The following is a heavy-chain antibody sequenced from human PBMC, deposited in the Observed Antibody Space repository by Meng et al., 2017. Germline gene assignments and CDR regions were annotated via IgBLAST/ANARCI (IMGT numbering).Heavy chain of an antibody. V-gene: IGHV4-38-2*02. CDR2: IHVTGSS. D-gene: IGHD3-10*01. CDR3: ARDASGSGRYFTEYHFDY. J-gene: IGHJ4*02. Sequence: GSLRLSCTVSNYSISSGYYWGWIRQPPGKGFEWIGSIHVTGSSYHNPSLKSRVTISIDMSKNQFSLKLRSVTAADTAVYFCARDASGSGRYFTEYHFDYWGQGKLVTVSS. CDR1: NYSISSGYY.